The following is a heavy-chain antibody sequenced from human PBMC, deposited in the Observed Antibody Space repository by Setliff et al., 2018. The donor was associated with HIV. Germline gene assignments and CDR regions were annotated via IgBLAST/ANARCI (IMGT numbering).Heavy chain of an antibody. CDR1: SYSISSGYY. CDR3: AREDYYYYGMDV. CDR2: IYHSGST. V-gene: IGHV4-38-2*02. J-gene: IGHJ6*02. Sequence: PSETLSLTCAVSSYSISSGYYWGWIRQPPGKGLEWIGSIYHSGSTYYNPSLKSRVTISVDTSKNQFSLKLSSVTAADTAVYYCAREDYYYYGMDVWGEGTTVTVSS.